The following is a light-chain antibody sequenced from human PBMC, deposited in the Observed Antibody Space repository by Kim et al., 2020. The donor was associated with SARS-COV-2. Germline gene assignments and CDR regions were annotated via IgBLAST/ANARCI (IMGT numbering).Light chain of an antibody. CDR1: SSNNAKNY. Sequence: GQSGTRHCSESSSNNAKNYEYCNQQPPETAPNPHIYGNTQRPSGVPDRISGSKSGTSASLAISGLRSEDEADYYCATWDDSLSGQVFGGGTQLTVL. CDR2: GNT. V-gene: IGLV1-47*01. J-gene: IGLJ3*02. CDR3: ATWDDSLSGQV.